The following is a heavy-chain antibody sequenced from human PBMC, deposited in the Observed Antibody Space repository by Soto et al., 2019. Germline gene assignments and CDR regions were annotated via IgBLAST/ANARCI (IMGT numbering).Heavy chain of an antibody. Sequence: SETLSLTCTVSGGSISSGGYYWSWIRQHPGKGLEWIGYIYYSGSTYYNPSLKSRVTISVDTSKNQFSLKLSSVTAADTAVYYCARFMGGYDILTGYYTPPIWFDPWGQGTLVTVSS. CDR3: ARFMGGYDILTGYYTPPIWFDP. CDR2: IYYSGST. J-gene: IGHJ5*02. CDR1: GGSISSGGYY. D-gene: IGHD3-9*01. V-gene: IGHV4-31*03.